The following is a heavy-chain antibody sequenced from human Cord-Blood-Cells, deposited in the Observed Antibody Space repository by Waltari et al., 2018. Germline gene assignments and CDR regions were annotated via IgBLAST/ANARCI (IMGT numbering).Heavy chain of an antibody. V-gene: IGHV3-23*01. CDR1: GFTFSSYA. J-gene: IGHJ6*03. Sequence: EVQLLESGGGLVQPGGSLRLSCAASGFTFSSYAMSWVRQAPGKGLEWGSAISGSGGITYYADSVKGRFTISRDNSRNTRYLQMNSLRAEYTAVYYCAKSYDCWSGYPRPVYYYYMDVWGKGTTVTVSS. CDR3: AKSYDCWSGYPRPVYYYYMDV. D-gene: IGHD3-3*01. CDR2: ISGSGGIT.